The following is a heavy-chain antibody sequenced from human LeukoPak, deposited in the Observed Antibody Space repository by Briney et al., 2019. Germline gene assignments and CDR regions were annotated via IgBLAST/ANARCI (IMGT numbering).Heavy chain of an antibody. CDR2: ISAYNGNI. D-gene: IGHD1-26*01. J-gene: IGHJ4*02. Sequence: ASVKVSCKASGYTFTSSGISWVRQAPGQGREWMAWISAYNGNINYAQKFQGRVTMTTDTSTSTAYMELRSLRSDDTAVYYCARDHVVGATNFDYWGQGTLVTVSS. CDR1: GYTFTSSG. CDR3: ARDHVVGATNFDY. V-gene: IGHV1-18*01.